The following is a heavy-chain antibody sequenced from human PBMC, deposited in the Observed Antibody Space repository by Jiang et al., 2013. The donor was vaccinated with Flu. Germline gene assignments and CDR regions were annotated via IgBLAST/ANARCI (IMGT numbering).Heavy chain of an antibody. D-gene: IGHD6-13*01. Sequence: SGYTFTSYYMHWVRQAPGQGLEWMGIINPSGGSTSYAQKFQGRVTMTRDTSTSTVYMELSSLRSEDTAVYYCARGCDSSSHLPRWRCFDPWGQGTLVTVSS. CDR1: GYTFTSYY. J-gene: IGHJ5*02. CDR3: ARGCDSSSHLPRWRCFDP. CDR2: INPSGGST. V-gene: IGHV1-46*01.